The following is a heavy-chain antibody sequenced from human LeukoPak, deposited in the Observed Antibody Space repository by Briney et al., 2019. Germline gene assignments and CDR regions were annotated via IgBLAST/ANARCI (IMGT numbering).Heavy chain of an antibody. CDR3: AIRSYQFWSGTHNWFDP. V-gene: IGHV4-30-4*01. Sequence: SETLSLTCTVSGASISSDDYYWSWIRQPPGKGLKWIAYTHYSGSSFYNPSLKSRVTISVDKSKNQFSLKLSSVTAADTAVYYCAIRSYQFWSGTHNWFDPWGQGTLVTVSS. CDR1: GASISSDDYY. D-gene: IGHD3-3*01. CDR2: THYSGSS. J-gene: IGHJ5*02.